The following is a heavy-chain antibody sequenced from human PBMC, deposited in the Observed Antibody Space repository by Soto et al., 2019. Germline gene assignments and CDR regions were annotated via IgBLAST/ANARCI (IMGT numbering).Heavy chain of an antibody. CDR3: ANGRTAMATSQ. Sequence: EGQLLESGGGLAQPGGSLRLSCAASGFTFSSYAMNWVRQAPGKGLEWVSGISGSGGSTYYADSVKGRFTISRDNSKDTLYLQMNGLRVEDTAVYYCANGRTAMATSQWGQGTLVIVSS. J-gene: IGHJ4*02. CDR1: GFTFSSYA. V-gene: IGHV3-23*01. CDR2: ISGSGGST. D-gene: IGHD5-18*01.